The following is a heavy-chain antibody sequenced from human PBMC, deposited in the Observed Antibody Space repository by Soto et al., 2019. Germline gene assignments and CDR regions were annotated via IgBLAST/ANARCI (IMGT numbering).Heavy chain of an antibody. CDR1: GGCISSYY. CDR2: IYYSGST. Sequence: XATLSLACTVCGGCISSYYWSWIRQPPGKGLEWIGYIYYSGSTNYNPSLKSRVTISVDTSKNQFSLKLSSVTAADTAVYYCARGGRRANHDFSSGSRAGMDVCGQRTTVTVSS. J-gene: IGHJ6*02. CDR3: ARGGRRANHDFSSGSRAGMDV. D-gene: IGHD3-3*01. V-gene: IGHV4-59*01.